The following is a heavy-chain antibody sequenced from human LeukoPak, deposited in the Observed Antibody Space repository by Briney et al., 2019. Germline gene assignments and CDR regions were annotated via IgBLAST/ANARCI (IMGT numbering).Heavy chain of an antibody. V-gene: IGHV3-7*01. CDR2: IKQDGSEK. J-gene: IGHJ6*03. CDR1: GFTFSSYW. D-gene: IGHD3-10*01. Sequence: PGGSLRLSCAASGFTFSSYWMSWVRQAPGKGLEWVANIKQDGSEKYYVDSVKGRFTISRDNAKNSLYLQMNSLRAEDTAVYYCARDSVTMVRPSYYYMDVWGKGTTVTVSS. CDR3: ARDSVTMVRPSYYYMDV.